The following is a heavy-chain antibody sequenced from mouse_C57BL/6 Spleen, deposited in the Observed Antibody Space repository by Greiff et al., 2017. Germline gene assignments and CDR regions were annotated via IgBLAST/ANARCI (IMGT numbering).Heavy chain of an antibody. J-gene: IGHJ4*01. D-gene: IGHD4-1*01. Sequence: EVKLMESGGGLVQPGRSLRLSCATSGFTFSDFYMEWVRQAPGKGLEWIAASRNKANDYTTEYSASVKGRFIISRDTSQSILQLQMNALRAEDTAIYYRARDWDCHYAMDYWGQGTSVTVSS. CDR3: ARDWDCHYAMDY. CDR1: GFTFSDFY. V-gene: IGHV7-1*01. CDR2: SRNKANDYTT.